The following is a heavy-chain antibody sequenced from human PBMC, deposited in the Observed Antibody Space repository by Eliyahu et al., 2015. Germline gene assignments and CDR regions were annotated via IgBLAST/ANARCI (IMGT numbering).Heavy chain of an antibody. D-gene: IGHD6-19*01. Sequence: EVQLLESGGGLVQPGGSLRLSCAASGFTFDNXGMXRVRQXPGRGLEXVSXIXGTGGRTXYAGSVRGRFTISRDSSKNTLDLQMNSLRAEDTAVYYCAKEMGSGRPFDYWGQGTLVTVSS. CDR1: GFTFDNXG. CDR2: IXGTGGRT. V-gene: IGHV3-23*01. J-gene: IGHJ4*02. CDR3: AKEMGSGRPFDY.